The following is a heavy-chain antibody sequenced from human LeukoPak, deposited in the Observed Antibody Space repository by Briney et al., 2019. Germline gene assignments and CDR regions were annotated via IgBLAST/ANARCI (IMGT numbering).Heavy chain of an antibody. CDR3: ARDYDFWSGYSSNWFDP. Sequence: SETLSLTCTVSGGSISSYYWSWIRQPAGKGLEWIGRIYTSGSTNYNPSLKSRVTMSVDTSKNQFSLKLSSVTAADTAVYYCARDYDFWSGYSSNWFDPWGQGTLVTVSS. CDR1: GGSISSYY. D-gene: IGHD3-3*01. CDR2: IYTSGST. J-gene: IGHJ5*02. V-gene: IGHV4-4*07.